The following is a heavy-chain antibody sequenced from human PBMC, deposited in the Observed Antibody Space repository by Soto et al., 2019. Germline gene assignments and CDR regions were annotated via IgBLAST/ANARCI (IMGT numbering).Heavy chain of an antibody. CDR1: GYTFSAYT. CDR3: ARDAETLGPRANDALDI. J-gene: IGHJ3*02. D-gene: IGHD3-3*02. CDR2: INVGSGNT. Sequence: ASVKVSCKAAGYTFSAYTMNWVRQAPGQSLEWMGWINVGSGNTRYSQNFQGRVSITRDTSASTVYMELTGLKSEDTAMYYCARDAETLGPRANDALDIWGQGTMVTVSS. V-gene: IGHV1-3*01.